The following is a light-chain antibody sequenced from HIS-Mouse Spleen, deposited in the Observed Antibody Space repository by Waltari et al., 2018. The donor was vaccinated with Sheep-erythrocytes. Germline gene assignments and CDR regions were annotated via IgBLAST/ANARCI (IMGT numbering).Light chain of an antibody. CDR3: CSYAGSSTPWV. CDR2: EGS. CDR1: SSYVGRYNL. V-gene: IGLV2-23*01. Sequence: QSALTQPASVSGSPGQSITISCTGTSSYVGRYNLCSWYQQHPGKAPKLMIYEGSKRPSGVSNRFSGSKSGNTASLTISGLQAEDEADYYCCSYAGSSTPWVFGGGTKLTVL. J-gene: IGLJ3*02.